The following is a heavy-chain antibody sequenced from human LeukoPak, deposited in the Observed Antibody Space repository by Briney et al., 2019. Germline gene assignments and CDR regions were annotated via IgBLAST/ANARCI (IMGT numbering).Heavy chain of an antibody. CDR2: ISSSSSYI. J-gene: IGHJ4*01. V-gene: IGHV3-21*01. CDR3: ARGAARMVEMGTMISFEY. Sequence: GGSLRLSCAASGFTFSSYSMNWVRQAPGKGLEWVSSISSSSSYIYYADSVKGRFTISRDNAKNSLYLQMNSLRAEDTAVYYCARGAARMVEMGTMISFEYWGHGTLVTVSS. CDR1: GFTFSSYS. D-gene: IGHD5-24*01.